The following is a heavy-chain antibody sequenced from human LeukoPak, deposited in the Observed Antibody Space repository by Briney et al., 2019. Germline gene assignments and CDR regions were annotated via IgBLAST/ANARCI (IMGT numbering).Heavy chain of an antibody. V-gene: IGHV4-34*01. CDR1: GGSFSGYY. Sequence: SETLSLTCAVYGGSFSGYYWSWIRQPPGKGLEWIGEINHSGSTNYDPSLKSRVTISVDTSKNQFSLKLSSVTAADTAVYYCATATWHWFDPWGQGTLVTVSS. J-gene: IGHJ5*02. CDR3: ATATWHWFDP. CDR2: INHSGST. D-gene: IGHD5-12*01.